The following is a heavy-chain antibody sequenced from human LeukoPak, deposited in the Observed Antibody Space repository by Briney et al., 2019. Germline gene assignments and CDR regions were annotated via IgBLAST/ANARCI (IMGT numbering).Heavy chain of an antibody. V-gene: IGHV4-34*01. CDR3: ASGTDNKKLGY. J-gene: IGHJ4*02. D-gene: IGHD2-15*01. CDR1: GFTFSSYW. CDR2: IHAIEGT. Sequence: PGGSLRLSCGASGFTFSSYWMSWVRQAPGKGLEWIGEIHAIEGTNYNPSLRSRVTVSLDTSKNQFSLRMSSVTAADTAVYYCASGTDNKKLGYWGQGTLVTVSS.